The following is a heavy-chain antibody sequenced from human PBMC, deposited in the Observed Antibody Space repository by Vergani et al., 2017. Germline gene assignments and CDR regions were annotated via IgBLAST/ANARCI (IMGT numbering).Heavy chain of an antibody. CDR3: AREGGSYSGGYYYYMDV. CDR2: IIPIFGTA. V-gene: IGHV1-69*01. Sequence: QVQLVQSGAEVKKPGSSVKVSCKASGGTFSSYAISWVRQAPGQGLEWMGGIIPIFGTANYAQKFRGRVTITADESTSTAYMELSSLRSEDTAVYYCAREGGSYSGGYYYYMDVWGKGTTVTVSS. CDR1: GGTFSSYA. D-gene: IGHD1-26*01. J-gene: IGHJ6*03.